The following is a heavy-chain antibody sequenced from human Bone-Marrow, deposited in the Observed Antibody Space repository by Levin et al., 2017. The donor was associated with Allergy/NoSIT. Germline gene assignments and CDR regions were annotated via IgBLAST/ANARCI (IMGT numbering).Heavy chain of an antibody. V-gene: IGHV1-8*01. J-gene: IGHJ5*02. CDR2: MNPNSGNT. CDR1: GYTFTSYD. CDR3: ARYLRRIAVAGRGGWFDP. D-gene: IGHD6-19*01. Sequence: ASVKVSCKASGYTFTSYDINWVRQATGQGLEWMGWMNPNSGNTGYAQKFQGRVTMTRNTSISTAYMELSSLRSEDTAVYYCARYLRRIAVAGRGGWFDPWGQGTLVTVSS.